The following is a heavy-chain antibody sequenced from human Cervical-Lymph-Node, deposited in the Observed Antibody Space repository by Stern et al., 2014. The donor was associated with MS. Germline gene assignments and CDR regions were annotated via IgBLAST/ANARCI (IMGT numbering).Heavy chain of an antibody. D-gene: IGHD2-21*02. J-gene: IGHJ2*01. Sequence: QVQLQESGPGLVKTSETLSLTCTVSGGSISTYYWIWMRQPPGKGLEYIGYIYHSGITNHNPSLQSPVTISVDTSKNQFSLKLRSVTAADTAVYYCARGVNSFGSDCSAYWYLDVWGRGTLVTVSS. CDR1: GGSISTYY. V-gene: IGHV4-59*01. CDR2: IYHSGIT. CDR3: ARGVNSFGSDCSAYWYLDV.